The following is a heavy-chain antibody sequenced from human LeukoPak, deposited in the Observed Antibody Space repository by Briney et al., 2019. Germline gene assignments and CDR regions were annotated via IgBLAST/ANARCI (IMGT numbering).Heavy chain of an antibody. Sequence: GGSLRLSCAASGFTFSSYAMHWVRQAPGKGLEWVAVISYDGSNKYYADSVKGRFTISRDNSKNTLYLQMNSLRAEDTAVYYCARDRGYSYGRRPAYGMDVWGKGTTVTVSS. J-gene: IGHJ6*04. CDR1: GFTFSSYA. CDR2: ISYDGSNK. D-gene: IGHD5-18*01. V-gene: IGHV3-30*04. CDR3: ARDRGYSYGRRPAYGMDV.